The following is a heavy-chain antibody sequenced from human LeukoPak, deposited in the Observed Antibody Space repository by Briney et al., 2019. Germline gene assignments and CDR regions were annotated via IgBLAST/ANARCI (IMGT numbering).Heavy chain of an antibody. CDR2: IYHSGST. CDR3: ARDGATYYDFWSGSILSL. J-gene: IGHJ4*02. Sequence: PSETLSLTCAVSGYSISSGYYWGWIRQPPGKGLEWIGSIYHSGSTYYNPSLKSRVTISVDTSKSQFSLKLSSVTAADTAVYYCARDGATYYDFWSGSILSLWGQGTLVTVSS. V-gene: IGHV4-38-2*02. CDR1: GYSISSGYY. D-gene: IGHD3-3*01.